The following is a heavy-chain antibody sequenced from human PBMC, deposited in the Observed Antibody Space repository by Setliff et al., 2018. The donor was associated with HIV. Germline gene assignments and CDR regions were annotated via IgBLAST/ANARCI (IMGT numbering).Heavy chain of an antibody. V-gene: IGHV5-51*01. CDR3: ARVDMGYYYDSSGYSHFDH. Sequence: GESLKISCKGSGYSFPTYWIAWVRQMPGKGLEWMGVIYPDESDSRYSPSFRGQVSISADKSINTAYLQWSSLKASDTAMYYCARVDMGYYYDSSGYSHFDHWGQGTLVTVSS. D-gene: IGHD3-22*01. CDR2: IYPDESDS. J-gene: IGHJ4*02. CDR1: GYSFPTYW.